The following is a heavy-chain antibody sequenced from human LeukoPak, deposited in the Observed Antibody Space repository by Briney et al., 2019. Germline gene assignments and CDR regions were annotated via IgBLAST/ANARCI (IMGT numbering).Heavy chain of an antibody. CDR3: ATDCYDST. CDR1: GFTLDNAW. V-gene: IGHV3-15*07. Sequence: GSLRLSCALSGFTLDNAWMNCVPQAPGKGLEWVGRIRSNTDGGAIDYAAPVKGRFALTRDDSKNTLYLQMNSLQTEDAAMYYCATDCYDSTWGQGTLVTVSS. CDR2: IRSNTDGGAI. D-gene: IGHD2-2*01. J-gene: IGHJ5*02.